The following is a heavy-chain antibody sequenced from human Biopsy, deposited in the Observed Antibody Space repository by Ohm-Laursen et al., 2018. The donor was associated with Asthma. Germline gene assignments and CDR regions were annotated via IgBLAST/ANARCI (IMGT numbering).Heavy chain of an antibody. V-gene: IGHV1-58*01. CDR2: IVFASGAT. Sequence: SSVKVSCKTSGVALSGYTFEWVRQARGLGLEWIAWIVFASGATNYAQNFQDRLTVTRDMSAGSVSMELRGLSSTDTAVYYCAAGRTSLQGESLIWGQGTLVSVSS. D-gene: IGHD2/OR15-2a*01. CDR3: AAGRTSLQGESLI. CDR1: GVALSGYT. J-gene: IGHJ4*01.